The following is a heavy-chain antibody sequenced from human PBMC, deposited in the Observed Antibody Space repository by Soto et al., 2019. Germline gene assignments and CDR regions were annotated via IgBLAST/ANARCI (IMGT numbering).Heavy chain of an antibody. V-gene: IGHV3-74*01. CDR2: INSDGSAT. J-gene: IGHJ4*02. Sequence: PGGSLRLSCAASGFTFSSYWMHWVRQAPGKGLVWVSYINSDGSATNYADSVKGRFTISRDNAKNTLYLQMNSLRAEDTAVYYCASGGDSGSPKPFDYWGQGALVTVSS. CDR3: ASGGDSGSPKPFDY. CDR1: GFTFSSYW. D-gene: IGHD2-21*01.